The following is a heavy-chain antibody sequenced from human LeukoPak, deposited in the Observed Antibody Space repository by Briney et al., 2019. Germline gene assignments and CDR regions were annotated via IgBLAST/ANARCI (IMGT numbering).Heavy chain of an antibody. CDR1: GTSITSYY. Sequence: SETLSLTCTVSGTSITSYYWNWIRQAPGQGPEWIGYGHYSGNTKYNPPLKSRVTISVDTSKNQFSLRLSTVTAADTAVYFCAKWASDNRAFDLWGQGTLVTVSS. CDR3: AKWASDNRAFDL. D-gene: IGHD2-8*01. CDR2: GHYSGNT. J-gene: IGHJ4*02. V-gene: IGHV4-59*08.